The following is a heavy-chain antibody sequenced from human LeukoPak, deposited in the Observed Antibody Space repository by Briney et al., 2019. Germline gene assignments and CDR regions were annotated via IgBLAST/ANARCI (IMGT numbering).Heavy chain of an antibody. CDR3: ARGSISVAAAGRIDY. J-gene: IGHJ4*02. CDR1: GFTFSDYY. V-gene: IGHV3-11*01. CDR2: ISSRGNTL. D-gene: IGHD6-13*01. Sequence: PGGSLRLSCAASGFTFSDYYMNWIRQAPGKGLEWVSYISSRGNTLYYADSVKGRFTISRDNAKSSLYLQMNSLIAEDTAVYYCARGSISVAAAGRIDYWGQGTLVTVSA.